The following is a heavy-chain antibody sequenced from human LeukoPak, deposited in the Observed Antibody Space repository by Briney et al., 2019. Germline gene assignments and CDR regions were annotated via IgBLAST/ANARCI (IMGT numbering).Heavy chain of an antibody. CDR2: IYYSGST. J-gene: IGHJ4*02. Sequence: SETLSLTCTVSGGSISSSSYYWGWIRQPPGKGLEWIGSIYYSGSTYYNPSLKSRVTISLDTSKNQFSLKLSSVTAADTAVYYCASRGAMVRGVIRGYFDYWGQGTLVTVSS. CDR3: ASRGAMVRGVIRGYFDY. V-gene: IGHV4-39*01. CDR1: GGSISSSSYY. D-gene: IGHD3-10*01.